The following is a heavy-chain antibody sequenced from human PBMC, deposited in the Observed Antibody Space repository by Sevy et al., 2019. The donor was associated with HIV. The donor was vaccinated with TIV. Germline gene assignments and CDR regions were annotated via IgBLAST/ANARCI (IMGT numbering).Heavy chain of an antibody. CDR2: ISQTYDGNKK. V-gene: IGHV3-30-3*01. Sequence: GGSLRLSCAASGFTFASYTLHWVRQAPGKGLEWVSLISQTYDGNKKYYSDSVMGRFTISRDDSKNTLYLQLNSLRAEDTAAYYCARTTKAHFFLDYWGQGTLVTVSS. CDR1: GFTFASYT. J-gene: IGHJ4*02. CDR3: ARTTKAHFFLDY. D-gene: IGHD1-26*01.